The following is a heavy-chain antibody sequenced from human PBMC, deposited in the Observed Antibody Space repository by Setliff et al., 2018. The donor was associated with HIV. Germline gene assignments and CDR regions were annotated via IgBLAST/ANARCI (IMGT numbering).Heavy chain of an antibody. V-gene: IGHV4-39*02. Sequence: PSETLSLTCTVSGGPSSSSSYYWGWIRQPPEKGLEWIGSLRPSGNTYYNPSLKGRFTISRHNAKNSLYLQMNSLRAEDTAVYYCARGRNYDSSGYGDYYYYMDVWGKGTTVTVSS. CDR3: ARGRNYDSSGYGDYYYYMDV. J-gene: IGHJ6*03. CDR2: LRPSGNT. D-gene: IGHD3-22*01. CDR1: GGPSSSSSYY.